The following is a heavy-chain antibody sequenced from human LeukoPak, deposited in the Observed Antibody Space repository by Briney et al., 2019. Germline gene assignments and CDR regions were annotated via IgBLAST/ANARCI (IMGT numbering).Heavy chain of an antibody. Sequence: TSETLSLTCAVYGGSLSGYYWSWIRQPPGKGLEWIGEINHSGSTNYNPSLKSRVTISVDPSKNQFSLKLSSVTAADTAVYYCGRCAAGDISGDPYYGIDVWGQGTTVTVSS. D-gene: IGHD6-13*01. CDR2: INHSGST. CDR3: GRCAAGDISGDPYYGIDV. CDR1: GGSLSGYY. J-gene: IGHJ6*02. V-gene: IGHV4-34*01.